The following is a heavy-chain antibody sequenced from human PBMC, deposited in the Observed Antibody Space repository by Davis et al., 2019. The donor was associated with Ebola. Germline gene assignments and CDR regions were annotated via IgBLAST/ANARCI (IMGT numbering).Heavy chain of an antibody. CDR2: IYYSGST. CDR3: ARKGAVTLYYYYYGMDV. Sequence: GSLRLSCTVSGGSISSSSYYWGWIRQPPGKGLEWIGSIYYSGSTYYNPSLKSRVTISVDTSKNQFSLKLSSVTAADTAVYYCARKGAVTLYYYYYGMDVWGQGTTVTVSS. D-gene: IGHD4-17*01. CDR1: GGSISSSSYY. J-gene: IGHJ6*02. V-gene: IGHV4-39*01.